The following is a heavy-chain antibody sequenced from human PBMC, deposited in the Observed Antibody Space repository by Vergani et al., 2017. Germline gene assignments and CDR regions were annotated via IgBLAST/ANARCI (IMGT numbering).Heavy chain of an antibody. CDR3: ATLLRPGVYGTFFLVDY. Sequence: QVQLQESGPGLVKPSETLSLTCTVSGGSISSYYWSWIRQPPGKGLEWIGYIYYSGSTNYNPSLKSRVTISVDTSKNQFSLKLSSVTAADTAVYYCATLLRPGVYGTFFLVDYWGQGTLVTVSS. CDR2: IYYSGST. V-gene: IGHV4-59*08. J-gene: IGHJ4*02. CDR1: GGSISSYY. D-gene: IGHD3-3*01.